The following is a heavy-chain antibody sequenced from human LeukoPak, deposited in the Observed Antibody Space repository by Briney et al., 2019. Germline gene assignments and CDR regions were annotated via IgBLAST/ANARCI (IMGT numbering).Heavy chain of an antibody. Sequence: ASVKVSCKASGYTFTSYGISWVRQAPGQGLEWLEWISAYNGNTNYAQKLQGRVTMTTDTSTSTAYMELRSLRSDDTAVYYCARDYGRDSNYWFDPWGQGTLVTVSS. D-gene: IGHD4-11*01. V-gene: IGHV1-18*01. CDR1: GYTFTSYG. J-gene: IGHJ5*02. CDR2: ISAYNGNT. CDR3: ARDYGRDSNYWFDP.